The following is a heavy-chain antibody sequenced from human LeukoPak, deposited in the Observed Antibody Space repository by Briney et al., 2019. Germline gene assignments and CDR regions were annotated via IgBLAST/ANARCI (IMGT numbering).Heavy chain of an antibody. J-gene: IGHJ3*02. V-gene: IGHV3-21*01. Sequence: PGGSLRLSCAASGFTFSSYSMNWVRQAPGKGLEWVSSISSSSYIYYADSVKGRFTISRDNAKNSLYLQMNSLRAEDTAVYYCARGGSSYGAFDIWGQGTMVTVSS. CDR2: ISSSSYI. CDR3: ARGGSSYGAFDI. CDR1: GFTFSSYS. D-gene: IGHD6-6*01.